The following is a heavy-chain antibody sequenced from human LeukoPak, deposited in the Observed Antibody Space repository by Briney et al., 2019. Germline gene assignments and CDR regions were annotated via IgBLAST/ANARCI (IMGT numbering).Heavy chain of an antibody. CDR2: ISGSGGST. V-gene: IGHV3-23*01. CDR1: GFTFSSYA. D-gene: IGHD6-19*01. J-gene: IGHJ5*02. Sequence: GGSLRLSCAASGFTFSSYAMSWVRQAPGKGLEWVSAISGSGGSTYYADSVKGRFTISRDNSKNTLYLQMNSLRAEDTAVYYCAKASQKWLLNNWFDPWGQGTLVTVSS. CDR3: AKASQKWLLNNWFDP.